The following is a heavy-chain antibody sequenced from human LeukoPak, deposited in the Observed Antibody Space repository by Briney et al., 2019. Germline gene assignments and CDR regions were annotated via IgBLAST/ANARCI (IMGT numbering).Heavy chain of an antibody. CDR1: GFTFSSYG. V-gene: IGHV3-30*18. CDR2: ISYDGSNK. Sequence: GRSLRLSCAASGFTFSSYGMHWVRQAPGKGLEWVAVISYDGSNKYYADSVKGRFTISRDNSKNTLYLQMNSLRAEDTAVYYCAKDTASPFDYWGQGTLVTVSS. CDR3: AKDTASPFDY. D-gene: IGHD5-18*01. J-gene: IGHJ4*02.